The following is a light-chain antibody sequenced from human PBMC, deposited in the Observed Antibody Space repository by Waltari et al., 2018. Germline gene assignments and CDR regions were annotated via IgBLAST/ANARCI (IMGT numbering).Light chain of an antibody. V-gene: IGKV3-15*01. CDR2: GAS. CDR3: QQYNDWPPWT. Sequence: EIVMTQSPATLSVSPGERATLSCRASQSVSSNLAWYQQKPGQAPSLLIYGASTSPTGIRARVFGSGSGTEFTLTISSMQSEDFAGYYCQQYNDWPPWTFGQGTKVEIK. J-gene: IGKJ1*01. CDR1: QSVSSN.